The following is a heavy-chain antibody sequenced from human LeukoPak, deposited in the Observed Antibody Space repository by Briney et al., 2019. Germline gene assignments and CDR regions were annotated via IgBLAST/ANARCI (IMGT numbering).Heavy chain of an antibody. CDR1: GYTFTGYY. D-gene: IGHD3-10*01. Sequence: ASVKVSCKASGYTFTGYYMHWVRQAPGQGLERMGWINPNSGGTNYAQKFQGRVTMTRDTSISTAYMELSRLRSDDTAVYYCARDRVTMVRGVSDNWFDPWGQGTLVTVSS. CDR2: INPNSGGT. J-gene: IGHJ5*02. CDR3: ARDRVTMVRGVSDNWFDP. V-gene: IGHV1-2*02.